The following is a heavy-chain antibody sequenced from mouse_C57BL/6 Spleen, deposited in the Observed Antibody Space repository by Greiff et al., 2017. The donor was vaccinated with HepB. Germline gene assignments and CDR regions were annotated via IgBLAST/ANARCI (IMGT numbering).Heavy chain of an antibody. CDR3: ARGGGNYRYFDY. J-gene: IGHJ2*01. CDR2: INTSSGYT. D-gene: IGHD2-1*01. Sequence: VQLQQSGAELARPGASVKMSCKASGYTFTSYTMHWVKQRPGQGLEWIGYINTSSGYTKYNQKFKDKATLTADKSSSTAYMQLSSLTSEDSAVYYCARGGGNYRYFDYWGQGTTLTVSS. V-gene: IGHV1-4*01. CDR1: GYTFTSYT.